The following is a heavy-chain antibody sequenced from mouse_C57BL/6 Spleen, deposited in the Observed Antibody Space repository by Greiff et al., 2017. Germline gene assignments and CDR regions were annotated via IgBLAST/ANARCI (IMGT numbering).Heavy chain of an antibody. CDR1: GFTFSSYA. J-gene: IGHJ2*01. CDR2: ISDGGSYT. D-gene: IGHD4-1*01. CDR3: ARDSRAGRYYFDY. Sequence: DVKLVESGGGLVKPGGSLKLSCAASGFTFSSYAMSWVRQTPEKRLEWVATISDGGSYTYYPDNVKGRFTISRDNAKNNLYLQMSHLKSEDTAMYYCARDSRAGRYYFDYWGQGTTLTVSS. V-gene: IGHV5-4*01.